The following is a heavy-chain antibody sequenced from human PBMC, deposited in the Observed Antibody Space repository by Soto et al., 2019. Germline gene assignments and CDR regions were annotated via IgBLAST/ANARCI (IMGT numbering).Heavy chain of an antibody. D-gene: IGHD1-20*01. CDR1: GYTFTSYG. Sequence: ASVKVSCKASGYTFTSYGISWVRQAPGQGLEWMGWISAYNGNTNYAQKLQGRVTMTTDTSTSTAYMELRSLRSDDTAVYYCARERITGTLYYYYYMDVWGKGTTVTVSS. J-gene: IGHJ6*03. V-gene: IGHV1-18*01. CDR2: ISAYNGNT. CDR3: ARERITGTLYYYYYMDV.